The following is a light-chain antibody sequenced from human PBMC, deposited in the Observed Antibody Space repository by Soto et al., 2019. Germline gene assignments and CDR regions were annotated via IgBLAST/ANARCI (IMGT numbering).Light chain of an antibody. V-gene: IGLV2-8*01. CDR2: EVT. CDR1: SSDVGYYDY. J-gene: IGLJ1*01. CDR3: SSYAGSNNFV. Sequence: QFVLTQPPSASGFPGQSVTISCTGTSSDVGYYDYVSWYQQHPGKAPKLVIYEVTKRPSGVPDRVSASKSGNTASLTVSGLRAEDEADYYCSSYAGSNNFVFGSGTKGTVL.